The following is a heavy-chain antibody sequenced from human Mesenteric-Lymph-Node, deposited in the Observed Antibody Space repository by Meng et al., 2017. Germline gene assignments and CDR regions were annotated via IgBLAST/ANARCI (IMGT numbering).Heavy chain of an antibody. V-gene: IGHV3-74*01. Sequence: GGSLRLSFAASGFTFISYWMHWVRKAPGKGRVWVSRINSDGSSTSYADSVKGRFTISRDNAKNTLYLKMNSLRAEDTAVYYCARDHIWFGELLFGMDVWGQGTTVTVSS. CDR3: ARDHIWFGELLFGMDV. CDR2: INSDGSST. D-gene: IGHD3-10*01. CDR1: GFTFISYW. J-gene: IGHJ6*02.